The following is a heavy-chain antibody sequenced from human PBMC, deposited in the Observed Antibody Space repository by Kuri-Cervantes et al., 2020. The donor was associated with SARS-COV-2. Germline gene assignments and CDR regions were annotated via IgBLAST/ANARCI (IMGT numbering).Heavy chain of an antibody. CDR3: ARDLGYCSSTSCRYGMDV. Sequence: GGSLRLSCEASGFMISSYWMHWVRQVPEKGQVWVSRIHSSGSSTGYADSVKGRFTISRDNSKNTLYLQMNSLRAEDTAVYYCARDLGYCSSTSCRYGMDVWGQGTTVTVSS. D-gene: IGHD2-2*01. J-gene: IGHJ6*02. CDR2: IHSSGSST. V-gene: IGHV3-74*01. CDR1: GFMISSYW.